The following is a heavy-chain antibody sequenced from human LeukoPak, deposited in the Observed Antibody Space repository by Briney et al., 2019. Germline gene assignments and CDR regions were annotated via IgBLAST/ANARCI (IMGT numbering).Heavy chain of an antibody. D-gene: IGHD3-22*01. J-gene: IGHJ4*02. Sequence: PGGSLRLSCAASGFTFSDYYMSWIRQAPGKGLEWVSYISSSGSTIYYADSVKGRFTISRDNAKNSLYLQMNSLRAEDTAVYYCARIPVHLTMIVQYYFDYWGQGTLVTVSS. V-gene: IGHV3-11*01. CDR3: ARIPVHLTMIVQYYFDY. CDR2: ISSSGSTI. CDR1: GFTFSDYY.